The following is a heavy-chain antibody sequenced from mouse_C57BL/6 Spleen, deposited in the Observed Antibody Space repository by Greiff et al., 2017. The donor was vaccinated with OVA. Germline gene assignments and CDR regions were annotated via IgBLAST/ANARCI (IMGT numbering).Heavy chain of an antibody. CDR2: ISYSGST. D-gene: IGHD1-1*01. J-gene: IGHJ1*03. Sequence: EVQLQQSGPGMVKPSQSLSLTCTVTGYSITSGYDWHWIRHFPGNKLEWMGYISYSGSTNYNPSLKSRISITHDTSKNHFFLKLNSVTTEDTATYYCARDRHYGSSYGYFDVWGTGTTVTVSS. CDR3: ARDRHYGSSYGYFDV. V-gene: IGHV3-1*01. CDR1: GYSITSGYD.